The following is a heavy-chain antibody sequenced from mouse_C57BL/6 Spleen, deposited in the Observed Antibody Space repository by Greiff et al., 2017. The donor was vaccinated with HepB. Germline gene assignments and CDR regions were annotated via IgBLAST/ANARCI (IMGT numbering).Heavy chain of an antibody. CDR3: ASDYYGSSYDYAMDY. CDR2: ISSGSSTI. D-gene: IGHD1-1*01. V-gene: IGHV5-17*01. Sequence: EVKLMESGGGLVKPGGSLKLSCAASGFTFSDYGMHWVRQAPEKGLEWVAYISSGSSTIYYADTVKGRFTISRDNAENTLFLQMTSLRSEDTAMYYCASDYYGSSYDYAMDYWGQGTSVTVSS. CDR1: GFTFSDYG. J-gene: IGHJ4*01.